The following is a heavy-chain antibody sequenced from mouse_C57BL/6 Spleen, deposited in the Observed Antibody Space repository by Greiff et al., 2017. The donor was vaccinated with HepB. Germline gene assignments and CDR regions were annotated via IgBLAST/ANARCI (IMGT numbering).Heavy chain of an antibody. J-gene: IGHJ1*03. CDR1: GYSITSGYY. CDR2: ISYDGSN. CDR3: AREGGYYGATDV. V-gene: IGHV3-6*01. D-gene: IGHD1-1*01. Sequence: EVKVEESGPGLVKPSQSLSLTCSVTGYSITSGYYWNWIRQFPGNKLEWMGYISYDGSNNYNPSLKNRISITRYTSKNQFFLKLNSVTTEDTATYYCAREGGYYGATDVWGTGTTVTVSS.